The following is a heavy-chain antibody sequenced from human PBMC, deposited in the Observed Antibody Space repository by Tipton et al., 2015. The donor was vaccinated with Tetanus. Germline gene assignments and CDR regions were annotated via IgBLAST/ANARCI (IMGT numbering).Heavy chain of an antibody. Sequence: TLSLTCAVSGGSISSDGAYWSWIRQHPGEGLEWIGYISNSGSTYYNPSLKSRVTISVDTSQKQISLKVNSVTAADPAVYYCARDRGVRGGYYYYHGMDVWGQGTTVTVSS. V-gene: IGHV4-31*11. D-gene: IGHD3-10*01. CDR2: ISNSGST. CDR3: ARDRGVRGGYYYYHGMDV. J-gene: IGHJ6*02. CDR1: GGSISSDGAY.